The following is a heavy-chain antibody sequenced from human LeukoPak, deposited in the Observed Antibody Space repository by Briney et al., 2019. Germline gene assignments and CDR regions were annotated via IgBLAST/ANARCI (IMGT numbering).Heavy chain of an antibody. J-gene: IGHJ4*02. D-gene: IGHD1-7*01. CDR2: INPSGGST. CDR1: GYTFTSYY. Sequence: ALVKVSCKASGYTFTSYYKHWVRQAPGQGLEWMGIINPSGGSTSYAQKFQGRVTMTRDTSTSTVYMELSSLRSEDTAVYYCAREPGTLRDYFDYWGQGTLVTVSS. V-gene: IGHV1-46*01. CDR3: AREPGTLRDYFDY.